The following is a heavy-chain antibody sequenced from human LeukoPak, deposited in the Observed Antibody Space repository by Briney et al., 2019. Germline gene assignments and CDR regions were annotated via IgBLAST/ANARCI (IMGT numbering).Heavy chain of an antibody. D-gene: IGHD3-10*01. CDR1: GSTLATLA. V-gene: IGHV3-23*01. CDR3: AKVPNEVRGDIKD. Sequence: GGSLRPSCPPSGSTLATLAITWARQPPGKGLDWVSLISGGVGSTYCADSVKGRFTISRDNSKNTVYLQMNSLTAEDTAIFYCAKVPNEVRGDIKDWGQGTLVTVSS. CDR2: ISGGVGST. J-gene: IGHJ4*02.